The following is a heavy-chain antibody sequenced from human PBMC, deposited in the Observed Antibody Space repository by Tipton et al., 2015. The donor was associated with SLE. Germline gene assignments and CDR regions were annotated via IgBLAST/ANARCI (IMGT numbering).Heavy chain of an antibody. J-gene: IGHJ4*02. CDR1: GFTFSSYG. CDR2: VYASGRA. CDR3: AKGLILGESRFFDC. V-gene: IGHV3-23*03. D-gene: IGHD3-10*01. Sequence: SLRLSCAASGFTFSSYGMSWVRQAPGKGLEWVSVVYASGRAYYADSVKGRFTIARDNSKNTLHLQKNSLRAEDTAVYYCAKGLILGESRFFDCWGRGTLVTVSS.